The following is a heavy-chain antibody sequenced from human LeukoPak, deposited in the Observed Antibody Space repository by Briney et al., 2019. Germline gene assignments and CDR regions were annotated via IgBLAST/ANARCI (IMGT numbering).Heavy chain of an antibody. CDR2: IYHSEST. D-gene: IGHD3-10*01. CDR3: ARVAQWFEYFDY. CDR1: GGSTSSSNW. V-gene: IGHV4-4*02. J-gene: IGHJ4*02. Sequence: PSETLSLTCAVSGGSTSSSNWWGWVRQPPGKGLEWIGEIYHSESTNYNPSLKSRVTISVDKSKSQFSLKLSSVTAADTAVYYCARVAQWFEYFDYWGQGTLVTVSS.